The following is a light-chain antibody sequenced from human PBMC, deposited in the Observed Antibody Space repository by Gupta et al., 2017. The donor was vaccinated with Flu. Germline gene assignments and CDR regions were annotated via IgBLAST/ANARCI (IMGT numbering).Light chain of an antibody. CDR3: AAWDDSLNGHV. J-gene: IGLJ3*02. CDR1: SSNIGSNT. Sequence: QPVLTQPPSASGTPGQRVPISCSGSSSNIGSNTVIWYQQLPGTAPKLLIYSNNQRPSGFPDRFSGSKSGTSASLANSGLQSEDEADYYCAAWDDSLNGHVFGGGTKLTVL. V-gene: IGLV1-44*01. CDR2: SNN.